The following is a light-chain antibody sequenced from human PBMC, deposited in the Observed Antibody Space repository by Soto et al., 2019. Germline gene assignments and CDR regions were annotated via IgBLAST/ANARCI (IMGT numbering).Light chain of an antibody. V-gene: IGKV3-11*01. J-gene: IGKJ5*01. CDR2: DAS. Sequence: EIVLTQAPATLSLSPGERATLSCRASESVSRYLACYQQKPGQAPRLLIYDASNRATGIPARFSGSGSGTDFTLTISSLEPEDFAVYYCQQRSNWLITFGQGTRLEIK. CDR3: QQRSNWLIT. CDR1: ESVSRY.